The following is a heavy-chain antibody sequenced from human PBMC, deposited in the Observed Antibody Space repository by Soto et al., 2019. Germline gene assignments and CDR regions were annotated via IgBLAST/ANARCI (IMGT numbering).Heavy chain of an antibody. CDR2: ISSSSSTI. D-gene: IGHD2-2*02. V-gene: IGHV3-48*02. Sequence: GGSLRLSCAASGFTFSSYSMNWVRQAPGKGLEWVSYISSSSSTIYYADSVKGRFTISRDNAKNSLYLQMNSLRDEDTAVYYCARSPPKYQLLYGYLSYYYGMDVWGQGTTVTVSS. CDR1: GFTFSSYS. J-gene: IGHJ6*02. CDR3: ARSPPKYQLLYGYLSYYYGMDV.